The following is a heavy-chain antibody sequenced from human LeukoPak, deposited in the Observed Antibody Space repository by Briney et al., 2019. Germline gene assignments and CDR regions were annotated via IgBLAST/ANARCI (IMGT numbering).Heavy chain of an antibody. J-gene: IGHJ5*02. CDR3: ARAAGQNWFDP. Sequence: DPSETLSLTCTVSGVSISSGSYYWGWIRQPAGKGLEWIGRIYTSGSTNYNPSLKSRFTISVDTSKNQFSLKLSSVTAADTAVYYCARAAGQNWFDPWGQGTLVTVSS. V-gene: IGHV4-61*02. CDR1: GVSISSGSYY. CDR2: IYTSGST.